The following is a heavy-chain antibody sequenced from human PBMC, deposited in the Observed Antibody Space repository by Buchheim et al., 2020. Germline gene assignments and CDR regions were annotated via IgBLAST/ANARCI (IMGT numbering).Heavy chain of an antibody. D-gene: IGHD3-3*01. J-gene: IGHJ6*02. Sequence: EVQLVESGGGLVQPGGSLRLSCAASGFTFSSYWMSWVRQAPGKGLEWVANIKQDGSEKYYVDSVKGRFTISRDNAKNSLYLQMNRLRAEDTAVYYCASSSGGDFWSGYYRLYYGMDVWGQGTT. CDR3: ASSSGGDFWSGYYRLYYGMDV. V-gene: IGHV3-7*01. CDR2: IKQDGSEK. CDR1: GFTFSSYW.